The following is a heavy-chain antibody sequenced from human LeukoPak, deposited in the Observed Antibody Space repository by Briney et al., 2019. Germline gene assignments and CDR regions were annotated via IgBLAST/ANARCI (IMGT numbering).Heavy chain of an antibody. V-gene: IGHV3-23*01. CDR2: ISGSGGST. Sequence: GGSLRLSCAASGFTFSSYAMSWVRQAPGKGLEWVSAISGSGGSTYYADSVKGRFTISRDNSKNTLYLQMNSLRAEDTAVYYCAKDKSPRIVIAVAGPFDYWGQGTLVTVSS. D-gene: IGHD6-19*01. CDR1: GFTFSSYA. CDR3: AKDKSPRIVIAVAGPFDY. J-gene: IGHJ4*02.